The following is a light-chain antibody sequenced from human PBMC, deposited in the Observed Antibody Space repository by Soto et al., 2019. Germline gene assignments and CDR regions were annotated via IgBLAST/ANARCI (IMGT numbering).Light chain of an antibody. J-gene: IGKJ1*01. V-gene: IGKV1-8*01. CDR3: QHYNSYSEA. CDR1: QGISSY. CDR2: AAS. Sequence: AIRMTQSPSSLSASTGDRVTITCRASQGISSYLAWYQQKPGKAPKLLIYAASTLQSGVPSRFSGSGSGTDFTLTISSLQPDDFETYYCQHYNSYSEAFGQGTKVDIK.